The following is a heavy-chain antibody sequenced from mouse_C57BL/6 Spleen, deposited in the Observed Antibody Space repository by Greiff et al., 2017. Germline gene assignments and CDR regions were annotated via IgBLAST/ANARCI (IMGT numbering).Heavy chain of an antibody. CDR1: GYSFTSYY. V-gene: IGHV1-66*01. Sequence: QVQLQQSGPELVKPGASVKISCKASGYSFTSYYIHWVKQRPGQGLEWIGWIYPGSGNTKYNEKCKGKATLTADTSSSTAYMQLSSLTSEDSAVYYCARMYSNYYWYFDVWGTGTTVTVSS. CDR2: IYPGSGNT. CDR3: ARMYSNYYWYFDV. D-gene: IGHD2-5*01. J-gene: IGHJ1*03.